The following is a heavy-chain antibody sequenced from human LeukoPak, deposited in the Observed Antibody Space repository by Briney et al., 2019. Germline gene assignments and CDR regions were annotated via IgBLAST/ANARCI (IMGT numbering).Heavy chain of an antibody. CDR1: GFTFSNYA. V-gene: IGHV3-23*01. CDR3: AKDHNSCRGVSCLLHQD. Sequence: PGGSLRLSCAASGFTFSNYAMTWVGQDPGQGLEWVSAITMGGSSTWYADSVEGRFTISRDNSKNTLYLQMDSLRADGTATHYCAKDHNSCRGVSCLLHQDWGQGTLVTVSS. D-gene: IGHD2-15*01. CDR2: ITMGGSST. J-gene: IGHJ4*02.